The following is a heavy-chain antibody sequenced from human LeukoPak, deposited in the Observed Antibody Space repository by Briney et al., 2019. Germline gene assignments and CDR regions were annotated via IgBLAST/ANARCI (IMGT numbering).Heavy chain of an antibody. CDR2: IYYSGST. CDR3: ARSTGIAVAGGSPFDP. CDR1: GGSISSSSYY. J-gene: IGHJ5*02. Sequence: SETLSLTCTVSGGSISSSSYYWGWIRQPPGKGLEWIGSIYYSGSTYYNPSLKSRVTISVDTSKNQFSLKLSSVTAADTAVYYCARSTGIAVAGGSPFDPWGQGTLVTVSS. D-gene: IGHD6-19*01. V-gene: IGHV4-39*07.